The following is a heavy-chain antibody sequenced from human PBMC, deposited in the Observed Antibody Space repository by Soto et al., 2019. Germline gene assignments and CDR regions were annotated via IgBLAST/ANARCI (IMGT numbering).Heavy chain of an antibody. D-gene: IGHD6-6*01. Sequence: PSETLSLTCSVSGGSIRSYYWSWIRQSPGKGLEWIGFFYNSGSTIYNPSLKSRVIISGDTSKNQFSLELSSVTAADTAVYYCARGAAPDIYYFGLDVWGLGTTVTVSS. V-gene: IGHV4-59*01. CDR3: ARGAAPDIYYFGLDV. J-gene: IGHJ6*02. CDR2: FYNSGST. CDR1: GGSIRSYY.